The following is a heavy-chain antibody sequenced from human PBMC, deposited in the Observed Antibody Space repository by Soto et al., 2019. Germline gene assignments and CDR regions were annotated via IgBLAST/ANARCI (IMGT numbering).Heavy chain of an antibody. V-gene: IGHV4-61*01. J-gene: IGHJ6*02. CDR2: IYYSGST. CDR1: GGSVSSGSYY. Sequence: SETLSLTCTVSGGSVSSGSYYWSWIRQPPGKGLEWIGYIYYSGSTNYNPSLKSRVTISVDTSKNQFSLKLSSVTAADTAVYYCARDLAGGGIVVVPTDYYYYGMDVWGQGTTVTSP. CDR3: ARDLAGGGIVVVPTDYYYYGMDV. D-gene: IGHD2-2*01.